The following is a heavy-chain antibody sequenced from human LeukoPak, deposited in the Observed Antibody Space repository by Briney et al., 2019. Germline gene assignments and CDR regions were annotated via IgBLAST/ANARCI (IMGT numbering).Heavy chain of an antibody. D-gene: IGHD2/OR15-2a*01. Sequence: GGTLRLSCAASGFTFSSYGMSWVRQAPGKGLEWVSAISGSGGSTYYADSVKGRFTISRDNSKNTLYLQMNSLRAEDTAVYYCATSPGPFHGLFDYWGQGTLVTVSS. CDR3: ATSPGPFHGLFDY. CDR2: ISGSGGST. CDR1: GFTFSSYG. J-gene: IGHJ4*02. V-gene: IGHV3-23*01.